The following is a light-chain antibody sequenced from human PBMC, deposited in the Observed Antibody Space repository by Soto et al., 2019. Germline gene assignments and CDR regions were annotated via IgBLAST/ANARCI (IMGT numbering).Light chain of an antibody. Sequence: QSALTQPASVSGSPGQSITISCTGTSSDVGSYNLVSWYQQHPGKAPKLMIYEGSKRPSGVSNRFSGSKSGNTASPTISGLQAEDEADYYCCSYAGSYTLVFGGGTKLTVL. V-gene: IGLV2-23*01. CDR1: SSDVGSYNL. J-gene: IGLJ2*01. CDR2: EGS. CDR3: CSYAGSYTLV.